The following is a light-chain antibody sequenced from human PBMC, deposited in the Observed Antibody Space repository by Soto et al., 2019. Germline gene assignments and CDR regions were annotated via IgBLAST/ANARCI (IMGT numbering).Light chain of an antibody. CDR3: QQYNNWPRAT. J-gene: IGKJ4*01. V-gene: IGKV3-15*01. CDR2: RTS. CDR1: QSISSN. Sequence: EIVMTQSPATLSVSPGERATLSCMASQSISSNLAWYQQKPGQAPRLLMFRTSSRATGFPARFSGSGSGTEFNLTISSLQSEDFGVYYCQQYNNWPRATFGGGTKVDI.